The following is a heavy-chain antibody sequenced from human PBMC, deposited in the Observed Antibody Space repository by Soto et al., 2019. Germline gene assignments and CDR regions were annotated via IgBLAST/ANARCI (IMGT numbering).Heavy chain of an antibody. CDR3: ARSQTTVTSYDY. CDR2: IYYSGST. Sequence: SETLSLTCTVSGVSISSYYWSWIRQPPGKGLEWIGYIYYSGSTNYNPSLKSRVTISVDRSKNQFSLKLSSVTAADTAVYYCARSQTTVTSYDYWGQGTLVTVSS. CDR1: GVSISSYY. J-gene: IGHJ4*02. V-gene: IGHV4-59*12. D-gene: IGHD4-17*01.